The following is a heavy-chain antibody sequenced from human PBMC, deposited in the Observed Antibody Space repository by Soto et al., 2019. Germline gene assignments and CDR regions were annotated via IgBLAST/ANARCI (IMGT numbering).Heavy chain of an antibody. D-gene: IGHD2-2*01. CDR3: ARGPPGVVPGAIGSGGMDV. V-gene: IGHV3-30*04. Sequence: QVQLVESGGGVVQPGRSLSPSCAASGFTLSSYAVHWVRQAPGKGLEWVAVMSFDGSKASHADSVKGRFTISRDNSKNTLSLQMNSLRVEDSAVYYCARGPPGVVPGAIGSGGMDVWGQGTTVTVSS. CDR2: MSFDGSKA. J-gene: IGHJ6*02. CDR1: GFTLSSYA.